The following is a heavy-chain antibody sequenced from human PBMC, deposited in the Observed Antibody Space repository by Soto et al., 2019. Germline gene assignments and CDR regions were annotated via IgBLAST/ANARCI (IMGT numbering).Heavy chain of an antibody. CDR2: INHSGST. J-gene: IGHJ4*02. CDR1: GGSFSRYY. V-gene: IGHV4-34*01. Sequence: PSDTLSLTSAVYGGSFSRYYWSWIRQPPGKGLEWIGEINHSGSTNYNPSLKSRVTISVDTSKNQFSLKLSSVTAADTAVYYCAIGGCSGGSCYSDFDYWGQGTLVTVSS. CDR3: AIGGCSGGSCYSDFDY. D-gene: IGHD2-15*01.